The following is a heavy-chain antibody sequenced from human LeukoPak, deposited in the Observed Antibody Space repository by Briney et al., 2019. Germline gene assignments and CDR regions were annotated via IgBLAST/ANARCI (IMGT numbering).Heavy chain of an antibody. Sequence: ASVKVSCKASGYTFTDYYIHWVRQAPGQGPEWTGISNPSGSTTYAPKFQGRVTMTRDTSTSTVYTELSSLRSEDTAVYYCARSSGSYSHFHYWGQGTLVTVSS. J-gene: IGHJ4*02. CDR2: SNPSGST. CDR1: GYTFTDYY. D-gene: IGHD1-26*01. CDR3: ARSSGSYSHFHY. V-gene: IGHV1-46*01.